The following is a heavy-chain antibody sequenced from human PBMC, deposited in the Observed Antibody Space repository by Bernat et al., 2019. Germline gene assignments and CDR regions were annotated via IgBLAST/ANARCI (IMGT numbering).Heavy chain of an antibody. J-gene: IGHJ6*04. D-gene: IGHD3-16*01. Sequence: QVQLVQSGAEVKKPGASVKVSCKASGYTFTSYGISWVRQAPGQGLEWMGWISAYNGNTNYAQKLQGRVTMTTDTSTSTAYMELRSLRSDDTAVYYCARLRGARSSSYSSGRDVWGKGTTATASP. CDR2: ISAYNGNT. CDR1: GYTFTSYG. V-gene: IGHV1-18*01. CDR3: ARLRGARSSSYSSGRDV.